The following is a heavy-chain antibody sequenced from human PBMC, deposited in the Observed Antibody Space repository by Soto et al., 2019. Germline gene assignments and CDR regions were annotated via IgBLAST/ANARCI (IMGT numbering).Heavy chain of an antibody. D-gene: IGHD3-16*01. CDR2: IYSGGST. CDR3: AAYSHKGY. Sequence: PGWSLTLPCAASGFTVSNNYMSWVRQAPGKGLEWVSLIYSGGSTYYADSVKGRFTISRDSSKNTLYLQMNSLRAEDTAMYYCAAYSHKGYWGQGTLVTVSS. CDR1: GFTVSNNY. J-gene: IGHJ4*02. V-gene: IGHV3-66*01.